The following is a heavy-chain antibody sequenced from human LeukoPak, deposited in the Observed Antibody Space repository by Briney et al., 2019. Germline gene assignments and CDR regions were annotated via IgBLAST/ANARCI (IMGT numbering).Heavy chain of an antibody. V-gene: IGHV3-33*01. CDR1: GFTFSSYG. CDR3: ARNNQEIWCGDAHYNYGMDV. Sequence: QPGRSLRLSCAASGFTFSSYGMHWVRQAPGKGLEWVAVIWYDGSNKYYADSVKGRFTISRDNSKNTLYLQMNSLRAEDTAVYYGARNNQEIWCGDAHYNYGMDVGGQGTTVTVP. D-gene: IGHD3-10*01. CDR2: IWYDGSNK. J-gene: IGHJ6*02.